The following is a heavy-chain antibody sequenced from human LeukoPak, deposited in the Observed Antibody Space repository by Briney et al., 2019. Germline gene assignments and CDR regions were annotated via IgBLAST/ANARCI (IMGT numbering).Heavy chain of an antibody. CDR3: ARLSWSIAARPSSFFDY. D-gene: IGHD6-6*01. Sequence: SETLSLTCTVSGGSISSSSYYWGWIRQPPGKGLEWIGSIYYSGSTYYNPSLKSRVTISVDTSKNQFSLKLSSVTAADTAVYYCARLSWSIAARPSSFFDYWGQGTLVTVSS. V-gene: IGHV4-39*01. CDR1: GGSISSSSYY. J-gene: IGHJ4*02. CDR2: IYYSGST.